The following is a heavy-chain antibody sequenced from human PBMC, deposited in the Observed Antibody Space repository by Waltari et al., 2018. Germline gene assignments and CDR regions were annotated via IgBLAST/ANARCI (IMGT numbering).Heavy chain of an antibody. D-gene: IGHD3-3*01. V-gene: IGHV1-69*01. CDR2: IIPIFGTA. J-gene: IGHJ6*03. CDR3: ASGTIFGTVYYYYYYMDV. CDR1: GGTFSSYA. Sequence: QVQLVQSGAEVKKPGSSVKVSCKASGGTFSSYAIRWVRQVPGQGLEWMGGIIPIFGTANYAQKFQGRVTITADESTSTAYMELSSLRSEDTAVYYCASGTIFGTVYYYYYYMDVWGKGTTVTVSS.